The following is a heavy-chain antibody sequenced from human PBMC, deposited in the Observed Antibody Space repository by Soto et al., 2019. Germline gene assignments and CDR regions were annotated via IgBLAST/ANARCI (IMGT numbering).Heavy chain of an antibody. CDR1: GFTFSSYA. D-gene: IGHD5-12*01. CDR2: ISNDGANT. CDR3: ARGAPRYSYFDY. V-gene: IGHV3-30-3*01. J-gene: IGHJ4*02. Sequence: PVGSLRLSCAASGFTFSSYAIHWVRQAPGKGLEWVAVISNDGANTYYSDSVKGRFTISRDKSKSTVSVQMNSLRAADTAVYYCARGAPRYSYFDYWGKGALVTV.